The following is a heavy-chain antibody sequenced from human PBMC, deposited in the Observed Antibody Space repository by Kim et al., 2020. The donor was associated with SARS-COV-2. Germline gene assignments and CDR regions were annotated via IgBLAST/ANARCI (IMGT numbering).Heavy chain of an antibody. J-gene: IGHJ3*02. CDR3: GRGGGGHNPFNI. V-gene: IGHV3-23*01. Sequence: GGSLRLSCAASGFNFNSFGMNWIRQAPGKGLEWVSVISYNGGRTYYADSVKGRFTISRDNSKNTLYLQMNSLRPDDTAVYFCGRGGGGHNPFNIWGQGTMVIVSS. D-gene: IGHD3-16*01. CDR2: ISYNGGRT. CDR1: GFNFNSFG.